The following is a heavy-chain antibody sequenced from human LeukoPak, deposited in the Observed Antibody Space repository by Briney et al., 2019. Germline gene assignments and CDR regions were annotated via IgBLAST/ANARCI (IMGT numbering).Heavy chain of an antibody. CDR2: IKRDVSES. D-gene: IGHD3-22*01. Sequence: GGSLRLSCEASGFTFSTYWMTWVRQAPGKGLEWVANIKRDVSESHYVDSVRGRFTISRDNAKNSLYLQMSSLRAEDTAMYYCARDSNYYDSSAYYDTFDIWGQGTMVTVSS. CDR1: GFTFSTYW. CDR3: ARDSNYYDSSAYYDTFDI. J-gene: IGHJ3*02. V-gene: IGHV3-7*01.